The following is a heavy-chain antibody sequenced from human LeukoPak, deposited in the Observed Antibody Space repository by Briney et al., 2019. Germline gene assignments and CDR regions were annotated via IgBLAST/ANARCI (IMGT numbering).Heavy chain of an antibody. D-gene: IGHD3-16*01. V-gene: IGHV4-39*01. CDR2: IYYSGST. J-gene: IGHJ3*02. Sequence: PSETLSLTCPVSGGSISSTNYYWGWIRQPPGKGLEWIGSIYYSGSTYYNPSLKSRVTISIDTSKNQFSLKLTSVTAADTSVYYCARGGRDYVFDAFNIWGPGTMVTVSS. CDR3: ARGGRDYVFDAFNI. CDR1: GGSISSTNYY.